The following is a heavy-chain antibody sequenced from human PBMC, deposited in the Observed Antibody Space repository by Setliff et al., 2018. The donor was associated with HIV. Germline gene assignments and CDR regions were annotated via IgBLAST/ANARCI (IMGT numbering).Heavy chain of an antibody. J-gene: IGHJ4*02. V-gene: IGHV3-23*01. CDR2: ASPSGGTT. Sequence: GGSLRLSCAVSEVIVSNNYLSWVRQAPGKGLEWVSIASPSGGTTYYADSVKGRFTISRDNSKSTLYLQMNSLKTEDTSVYYCAKPRIYNTYYFDHWGQGTLVTVSS. CDR1: EVIVSNNY. CDR3: AKPRIYNTYYFDH. D-gene: IGHD3-3*01.